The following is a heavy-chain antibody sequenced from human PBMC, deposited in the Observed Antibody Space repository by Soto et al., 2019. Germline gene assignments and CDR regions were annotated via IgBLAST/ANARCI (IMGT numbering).Heavy chain of an antibody. D-gene: IGHD3-3*01. CDR2: ISYDGSNK. Sequence: GXSLRLSCAASGFTFSSYGMHWFRQAPVNGLEWVAVISYDGSNKYYADSVKGRFTISRDNSKNTLYLQMNSLRAEDTAVYYCAKGYDFWSGYPPRNWFDPWGQGTLVTVSS. J-gene: IGHJ5*02. V-gene: IGHV3-30*18. CDR3: AKGYDFWSGYPPRNWFDP. CDR1: GFTFSSYG.